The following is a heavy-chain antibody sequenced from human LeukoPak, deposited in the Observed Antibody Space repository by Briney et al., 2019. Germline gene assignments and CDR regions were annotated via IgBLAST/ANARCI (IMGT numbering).Heavy chain of an antibody. Sequence: ASVNVSCKASGYTFTGYYIHWVRQAPGQGLEWMGWINPNSGGTNYAQKFQGRVTMTRDTSTSTVYMELSSLRSEDTAVYYCARALYDSSGYWCFDYWGQGTLVTVSS. D-gene: IGHD3-22*01. CDR2: INPNSGGT. V-gene: IGHV1-2*02. CDR3: ARALYDSSGYWCFDY. J-gene: IGHJ4*02. CDR1: GYTFTGYY.